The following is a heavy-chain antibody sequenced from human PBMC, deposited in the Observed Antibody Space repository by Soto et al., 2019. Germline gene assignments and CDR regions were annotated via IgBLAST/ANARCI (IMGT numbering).Heavy chain of an antibody. CDR2: INAGNGNA. Sequence: QVQLVQSGAEEKKPGASVKVSCKASGYTFTGYAMHWVRQAPGQRLEWMGWINAGNGNAKYSQKFQGRVTITRDTSASTAYIEPSSLRSEETDVYYCATAVAVPADFDYWGQGTLVTVSS. V-gene: IGHV1-3*05. CDR3: ATAVAVPADFDY. D-gene: IGHD6-19*01. CDR1: GYTFTGYA. J-gene: IGHJ4*02.